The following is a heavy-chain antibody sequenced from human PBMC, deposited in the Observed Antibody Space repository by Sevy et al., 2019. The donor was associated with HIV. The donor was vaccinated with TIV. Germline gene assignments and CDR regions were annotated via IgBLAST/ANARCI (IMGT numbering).Heavy chain of an antibody. CDR2: ISDSGDST. CDR1: GFRFSDYS. D-gene: IGHD3-10*01. V-gene: IGHV3-23*01. J-gene: IGHJ4*02. CDR3: AKVGTMVQGAAPFDY. Sequence: GGSLRLSCAASGFRFSDYSMHWVRQAPGKGLEWVSAISDSGDSTYYADSVKGRFTISRDNSKNTLYLQMNSLRAEDTAVYYCAKVGTMVQGAAPFDYWGQGTLVTVSS.